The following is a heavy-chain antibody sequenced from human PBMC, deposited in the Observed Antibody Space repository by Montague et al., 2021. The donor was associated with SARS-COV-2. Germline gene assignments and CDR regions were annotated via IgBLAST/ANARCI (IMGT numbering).Heavy chain of an antibody. Sequence: SLRLSCAASGFTFSSYSMNWVRQAPGKGLEWVSSISSSSSYIYYADSVKGLFTISRDNAKNSLYLQMNSLRAEDTAVYYCASDRGELHAADYWGQGTLVTVSS. V-gene: IGHV3-21*01. CDR1: GFTFSSYS. CDR3: ASDRGELHAADY. J-gene: IGHJ4*02. CDR2: ISSSSSYI. D-gene: IGHD1-26*01.